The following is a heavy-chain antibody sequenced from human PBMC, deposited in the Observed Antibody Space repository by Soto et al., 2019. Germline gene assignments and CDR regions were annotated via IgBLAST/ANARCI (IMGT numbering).Heavy chain of an antibody. CDR3: ARSYGGNSGTFDF. D-gene: IGHD4-17*01. CDR2: INHSGST. J-gene: IGHJ4*02. V-gene: IGHV4-34*01. CDR1: GGSISSGYY. Sequence: PSETLSLTCTVSGGSISSGYYWSWIRQPPGKGLECIGEINHSGSTNYNPSLKSRVTISVDTSKNQFSLKLSSVTAADTAVYYCARSYGGNSGTFDFWGQGTLVTVSS.